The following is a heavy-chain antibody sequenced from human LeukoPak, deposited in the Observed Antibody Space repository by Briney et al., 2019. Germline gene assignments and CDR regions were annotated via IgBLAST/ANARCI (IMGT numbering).Heavy chain of an antibody. Sequence: GGSLRLSCAASGFTFSNAWMSWVRQAPGKGLEWVGRIKSKTDGGTTDYAAPVKGRFTISRDDSKNTLYLQMNSLKTEDTAVYYCTKDCENSYGRYFDYWGQGTLVTVSS. CDR2: IKSKTDGGTT. V-gene: IGHV3-15*01. CDR1: GFTFSNAW. J-gene: IGHJ4*02. D-gene: IGHD5-18*01. CDR3: TKDCENSYGRYFDY.